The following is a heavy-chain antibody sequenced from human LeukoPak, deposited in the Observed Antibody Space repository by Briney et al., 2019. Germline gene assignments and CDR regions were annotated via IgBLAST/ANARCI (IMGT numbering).Heavy chain of an antibody. CDR3: ARALYRQHIVVVNAKNYWYFDL. D-gene: IGHD2-21*01. CDR1: GFTFSSYE. Sequence: GGSLRLSCAASGFTFSSYEMNWVRQAPGKGLEWVSYISSSGSTIYYADSVKGRFTISRDNAKNSLYLQMKSLRAEDTAVYYCARALYRQHIVVVNAKNYWYFDLWGRGTLVTVSS. V-gene: IGHV3-48*03. CDR2: ISSSGSTI. J-gene: IGHJ2*01.